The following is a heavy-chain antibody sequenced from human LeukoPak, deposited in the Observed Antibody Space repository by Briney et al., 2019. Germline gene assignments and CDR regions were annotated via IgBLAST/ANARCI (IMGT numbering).Heavy chain of an antibody. CDR3: ATYSDSSDWYDPQYYFDY. Sequence: ASVKVSCKASGYTFTGYYMHWVRQAPGKGLEWMGGFDPEDGETIYAQKFQGRVTMTEDTSTDTAYMELSSLRSEDTAVYYCATYSDSSDWYDPQYYFDYWGQGTLVTVSS. V-gene: IGHV1-24*01. CDR1: GYTFTGYY. J-gene: IGHJ4*02. D-gene: IGHD6-19*01. CDR2: FDPEDGET.